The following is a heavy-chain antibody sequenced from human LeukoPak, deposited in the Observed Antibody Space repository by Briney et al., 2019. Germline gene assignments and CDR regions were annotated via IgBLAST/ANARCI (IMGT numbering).Heavy chain of an antibody. D-gene: IGHD4-17*01. V-gene: IGHV1-69*01. J-gene: IGHJ3*02. CDR3: ARSATVTGGLYAFDI. CDR2: IIPIFGTA. Sequence: SVKVSCKASGGTFSSYAISWVRQAPGQGLEWMGGIIPIFGTANYAQKFQGRVTITADESTSTAYMELSSLRSEDTAVYYCARSATVTGGLYAFDIWGQGTMVTVSS. CDR1: GGTFSSYA.